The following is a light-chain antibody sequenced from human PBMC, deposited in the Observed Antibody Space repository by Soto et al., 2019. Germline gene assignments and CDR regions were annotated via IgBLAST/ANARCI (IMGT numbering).Light chain of an antibody. Sequence: EIVLTQSPGTLSLSPGERATLSCWASQSVSSSYLAWYQQKPGQAPRLLIYGASSRATGVPDRFSGSGSETEFTLTISRLEPEDFAVYYCQQCGSAPLTFGQGTKVDIK. CDR2: GAS. CDR1: QSVSSSY. CDR3: QQCGSAPLT. J-gene: IGKJ1*01. V-gene: IGKV3-20*01.